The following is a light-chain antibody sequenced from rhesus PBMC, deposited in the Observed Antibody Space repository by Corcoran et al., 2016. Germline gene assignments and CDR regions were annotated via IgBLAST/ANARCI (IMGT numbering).Light chain of an antibody. CDR2: AAS. Sequence: DIQMTQSPSSLSASVGDKVTITCRASQGISNALAWYQQKPGKAPTLLIYAASNVQSGVPSRFSGSGSGTVFTLTISSMQPEDFAVYYCQPRKSYPYSVGQGTKVEIK. J-gene: IGKJ2*01. CDR3: QPRKSYPYS. V-gene: IGKV1-33*01. CDR1: QGISNA.